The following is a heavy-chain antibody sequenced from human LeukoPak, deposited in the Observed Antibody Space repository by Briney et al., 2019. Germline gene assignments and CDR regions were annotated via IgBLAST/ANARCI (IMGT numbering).Heavy chain of an antibody. D-gene: IGHD6-13*01. CDR3: ASQSHQAAAGTGGFDY. Sequence: SETLSLTCAVYGGSFSGYYWSWIRQPPGKGLEWIGEINHSGSTNYNPSLKSRVTISVDTSKNQFSLKLSSVTAADTAVYYCASQSHQAAAGTGGFDYWGQGTLVTVSS. V-gene: IGHV4-34*01. J-gene: IGHJ4*02. CDR2: INHSGST. CDR1: GGSFSGYY.